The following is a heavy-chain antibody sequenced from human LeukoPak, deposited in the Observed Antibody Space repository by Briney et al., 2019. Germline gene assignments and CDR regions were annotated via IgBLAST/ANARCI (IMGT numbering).Heavy chain of an antibody. Sequence: ASVKVSCKASGYTFTSYDINWVRQATGQGLEWMGWMNPNSGNTGYAQKFQGRVTMTRNTSISTAYMELSSLRSEDTAVYYCARGRLRFSIKINWFDPWGQGTLVTVSS. D-gene: IGHD3-3*01. CDR2: MNPNSGNT. J-gene: IGHJ5*02. CDR3: ARGRLRFSIKINWFDP. CDR1: GYTFTSYD. V-gene: IGHV1-8*01.